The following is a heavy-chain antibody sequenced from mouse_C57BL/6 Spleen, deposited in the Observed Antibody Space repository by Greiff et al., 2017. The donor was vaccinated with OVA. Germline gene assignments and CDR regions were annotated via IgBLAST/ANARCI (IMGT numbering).Heavy chain of an antibody. CDR2: ISSSGST. D-gene: IGHD1-1*01. J-gene: IGHJ1*03. CDR1: GYSITSGYD. Sequence: EVQVVESGPGMVKPSQSLSLTCTVTGYSITSGYDWHWIRHFPGNKLEWMGYISSSGSTNYNPSLKSRISITHDTSKNHFFLKLNSVTTEDTATYYCARGVLLRPVAGYFDVWGTGTTVTVSS. CDR3: ARGVLLRPVAGYFDV. V-gene: IGHV3-1*01.